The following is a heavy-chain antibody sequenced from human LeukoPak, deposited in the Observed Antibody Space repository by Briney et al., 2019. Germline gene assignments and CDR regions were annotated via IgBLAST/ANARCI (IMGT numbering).Heavy chain of an antibody. D-gene: IGHD2-15*01. V-gene: IGHV1-69*04. CDR1: GGTFSSYA. CDR2: IIPILGIA. J-gene: IGHJ4*02. Sequence: SVKVSCKASGGTFSSYAISWVRQAPGQGLEWMGRIIPILGIANYAQKFQGRVTITADKSTSTAYMELSSLRSEDTAVYYCARRVAATPYYFDYWGQGTLVTVSS. CDR3: ARRVAATPYYFDY.